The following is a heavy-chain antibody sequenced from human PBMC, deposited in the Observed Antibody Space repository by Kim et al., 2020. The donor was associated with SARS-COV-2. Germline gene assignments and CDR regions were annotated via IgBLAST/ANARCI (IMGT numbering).Heavy chain of an antibody. V-gene: IGHV3-21*01. CDR2: ISSSSSYI. CDR1: GFTFSSYS. Sequence: GGSLRLSCAASGFTFSSYSMNWVRQAPGKGLEWVSSISSSSSYIYYADSVKGRFTISRDNAKNSLYLQMNSLRAEDTAVYYCARAKRTRGFDPWGQGTLVTVSS. CDR3: ARAKRTRGFDP. J-gene: IGHJ5*02.